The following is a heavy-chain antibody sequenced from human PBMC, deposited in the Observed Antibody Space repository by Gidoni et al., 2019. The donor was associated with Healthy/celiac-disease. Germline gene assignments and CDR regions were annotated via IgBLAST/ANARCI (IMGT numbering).Heavy chain of an antibody. CDR3: ARVSIAVAGTAYGMDV. J-gene: IGHJ6*02. CDR2: INPNSGGT. Sequence: QVQLVQSGAEVKKPGASVKVSCKASGYTFTGYYMHWVRQAPGQGLEWMGWINPNSGGTNYAQKFQGWVTMTRDTSISTAYMELSRLRSDDTAVYYCARVSIAVAGTAYGMDVWGQGTTVTVSS. V-gene: IGHV1-2*04. CDR1: GYTFTGYY. D-gene: IGHD6-19*01.